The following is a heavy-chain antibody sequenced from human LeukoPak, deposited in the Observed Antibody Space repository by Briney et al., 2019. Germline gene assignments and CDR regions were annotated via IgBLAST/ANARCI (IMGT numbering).Heavy chain of an antibody. V-gene: IGHV3-7*01. CDR3: ARDRGFGQADV. CDR1: GFTFSGYW. D-gene: IGHD3-10*01. Sequence: PGGSLTLSCAASGFTFSGYWMSWLRQAPGEGLERVANIKQDGGEKYYVDSVKGRFTISRDNARNSLYLQMNSLRAEDTAVYYCARDRGFGQADVWGKGTTVTVSS. J-gene: IGHJ6*04. CDR2: IKQDGGEK.